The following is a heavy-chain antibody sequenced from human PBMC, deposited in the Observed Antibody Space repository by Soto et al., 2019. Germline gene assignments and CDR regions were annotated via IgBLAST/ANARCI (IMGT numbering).Heavy chain of an antibody. D-gene: IGHD1-1*01. CDR1: GYAFTTYG. Sequence: QVYLVQSGAEVKKPGASVKVSCQASGYAFTTYGITWVRQAPGQGLEWMGWTSAHNGNTNYAQKLQGRVTVTRDTSTSTPEMQLSSMRSDGTAVYYCARGRYGDYWGQGDLVTVSS. CDR2: TSAHNGNT. CDR3: ARGRYGDY. J-gene: IGHJ4*02. V-gene: IGHV1-18*01.